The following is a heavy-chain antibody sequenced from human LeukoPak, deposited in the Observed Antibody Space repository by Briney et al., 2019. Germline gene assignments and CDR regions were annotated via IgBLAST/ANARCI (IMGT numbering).Heavy chain of an antibody. Sequence: GGSLRLSCAASGFTFSNYEMHCVRLVLGKGLEWVSAIGIAGNTFYAGSVKGRFTISRENAKNSFHLQMNSLGAGDTAVYYCAREGSLSNSDAFDIWGQGTMVTVSS. CDR3: AREGSLSNSDAFDI. V-gene: IGHV3-13*01. D-gene: IGHD1-1*01. J-gene: IGHJ3*02. CDR1: GFTFSNYE. CDR2: IGIAGNT.